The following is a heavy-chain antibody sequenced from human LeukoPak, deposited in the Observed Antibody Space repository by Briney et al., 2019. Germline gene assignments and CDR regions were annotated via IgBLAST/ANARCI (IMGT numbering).Heavy chain of an antibody. CDR2: ISSSSSYI. Sequence: GGSLRLSCAASGFTFSSYSMNWVRQAPGKGLEWVSSISSSSSYIYYADSVKGRFTTSRDNAKNSLYLQMNSLRAEDTAVYYCARPLGHYGSGKSAFDIWGQGTMVTVSS. D-gene: IGHD3-10*01. V-gene: IGHV3-21*01. CDR1: GFTFSSYS. CDR3: ARPLGHYGSGKSAFDI. J-gene: IGHJ3*02.